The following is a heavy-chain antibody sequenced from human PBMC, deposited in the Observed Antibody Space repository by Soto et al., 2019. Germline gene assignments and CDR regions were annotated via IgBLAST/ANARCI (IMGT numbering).Heavy chain of an antibody. CDR3: TTLWEWLLPPQNYYGMDV. V-gene: IGHV3-15*07. CDR1: GFTFSNAW. D-gene: IGHD3-3*01. CDR2: IKSKTDGGTT. Sequence: GGSLRLSCAASGFTFSNAWMNWVRQAPGKGLEWVGRIKSKTDGGTTDYAAPVKGRFTISRDDSKNTLYLQMNSLKTEDTAVYYCTTLWEWLLPPQNYYGMDVWGQGTTVTVSS. J-gene: IGHJ6*02.